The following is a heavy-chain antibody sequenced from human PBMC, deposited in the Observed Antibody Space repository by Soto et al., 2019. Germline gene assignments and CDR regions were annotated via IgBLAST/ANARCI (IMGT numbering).Heavy chain of an antibody. J-gene: IGHJ3*02. D-gene: IGHD6-19*01. CDR1: GVAFSSYS. V-gene: IGHV1-69*13. CDR2: IIPIFGTA. CDR3: ARRNNSGHEAFDI. Sequence: VKVCSEACGVAFSSYSLWWVRQAPGQGLEWMGGIIPIFGTANYAQKFQGRVTITADESMSTAYMERSSLRSEDTSVYYCARRNNSGHEAFDIWGQGTIDTGSS.